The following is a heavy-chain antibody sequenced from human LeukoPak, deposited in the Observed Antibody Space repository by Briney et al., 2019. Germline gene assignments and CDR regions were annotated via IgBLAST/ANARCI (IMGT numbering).Heavy chain of an antibody. CDR2: IYSGDTT. CDR3: ARGSLIRD. Sequence: PGGSLRLSCAASGFTVISDYMSWVRQAPGKGLEWVSVIYSGDTTYYPDSVRGRFIISRDNSKNTLYLHINDLRAEDTAVYYCARGSLIRDWDQGTLVTVSS. CDR1: GFTVISDY. V-gene: IGHV3-66*01. D-gene: IGHD3-16*01. J-gene: IGHJ4*02.